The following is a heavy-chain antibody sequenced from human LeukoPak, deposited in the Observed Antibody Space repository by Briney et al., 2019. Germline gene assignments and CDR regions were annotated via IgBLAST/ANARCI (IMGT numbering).Heavy chain of an antibody. D-gene: IGHD3-10*01. Sequence: ASVKVSCKASGYTFTSYGISWVRQAPGQGLEWMGWISAYNGNTNYAQKLQGRVTMTTDTSTSTAYMELRSLRSDDTAVYYCARDQITMVRGAVFDYWSQGTLVTVSS. J-gene: IGHJ4*02. CDR3: ARDQITMVRGAVFDY. CDR2: ISAYNGNT. CDR1: GYTFTSYG. V-gene: IGHV1-18*01.